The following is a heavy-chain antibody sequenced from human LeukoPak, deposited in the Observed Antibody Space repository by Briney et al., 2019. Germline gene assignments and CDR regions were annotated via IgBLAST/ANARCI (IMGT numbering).Heavy chain of an antibody. CDR2: LYSGGST. CDR1: GFTVSGNY. D-gene: IGHD5-24*01. J-gene: IGHJ6*02. CDR3: ASRDKGYYYGMDV. Sequence: GGSLRLSCAASGFTVSGNYMSWVRQAPGKGLDWVSLLYSGGSTYYADSVKGRFSISRDNSKNTLYLQMNSLRAEDTAVYYCASRDKGYYYGMDVWGQGTTVTVSS. V-gene: IGHV3-66*01.